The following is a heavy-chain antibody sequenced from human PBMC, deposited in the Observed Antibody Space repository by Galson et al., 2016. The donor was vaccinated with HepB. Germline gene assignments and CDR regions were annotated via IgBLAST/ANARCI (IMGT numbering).Heavy chain of an antibody. D-gene: IGHD2-8*02. CDR2: IYYSGTT. Sequence: TLSLTCSVSSGSMNYFYWSWVRQSPGKGLEWIGFIYYSGTTNYSPSLKSRVTISIDTSKNQLFLRLTSVTAADTAIYYCAREFSTGSTYYHVFDIWGQGTIVSVSS. V-gene: IGHV4-59*01. J-gene: IGHJ3*02. CDR3: AREFSTGSTYYHVFDI. CDR1: SGSMNYFY.